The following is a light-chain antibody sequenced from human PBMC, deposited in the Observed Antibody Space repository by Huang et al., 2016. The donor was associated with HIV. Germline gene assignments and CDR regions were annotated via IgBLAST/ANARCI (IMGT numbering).Light chain of an antibody. CDR1: QGISSY. Sequence: IQLTQSPSSLSASVGDRVTITCRARQGISSYLAWYQQKPGKAPKLLIYAASTLQSGVPSRVSGSGSGTDFTLTISSLQPEDFATYYCQQLNSYPLTFGGGTKVEIK. V-gene: IGKV1-9*01. J-gene: IGKJ4*01. CDR2: AAS. CDR3: QQLNSYPLT.